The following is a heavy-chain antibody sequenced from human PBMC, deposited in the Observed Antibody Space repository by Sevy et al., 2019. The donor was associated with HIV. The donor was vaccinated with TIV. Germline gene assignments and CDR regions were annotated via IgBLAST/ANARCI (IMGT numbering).Heavy chain of an antibody. CDR3: AREGVTMVQGVIITNYYYMDV. D-gene: IGHD3-10*01. Sequence: GGSLRLSCAASGFTFSSYGMHWVRQAPGKGLEWVAVIWYDGSNKYYADSVKGRFTISRDNSKNTLYLQMNSLRAEDTAVYYCAREGVTMVQGVIITNYYYMDVWGKGTTVTVSS. V-gene: IGHV3-33*01. J-gene: IGHJ6*03. CDR1: GFTFSSYG. CDR2: IWYDGSNK.